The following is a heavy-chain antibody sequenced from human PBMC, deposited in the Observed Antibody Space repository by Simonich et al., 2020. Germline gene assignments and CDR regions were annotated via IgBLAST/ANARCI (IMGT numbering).Heavy chain of an antibody. V-gene: IGHV3-30*07. CDR1: GFTFSSYA. D-gene: IGHD6-6*01. Sequence: GGGVVQPGRSLRLSCAASGFTFSSYAMHWVRQAPGKGLEWVAVISYDGSNKYYADSVKGRFTISRDNSKNTLYLQMNSLRAEDTAVYYCARDLGSSYYFDYWGRGTLVTVSS. CDR2: ISYDGSNK. CDR3: ARDLGSSYYFDY. J-gene: IGHJ4*02.